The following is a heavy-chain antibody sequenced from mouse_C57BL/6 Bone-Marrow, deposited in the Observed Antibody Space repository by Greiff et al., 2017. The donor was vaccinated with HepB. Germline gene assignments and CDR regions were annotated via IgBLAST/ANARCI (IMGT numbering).Heavy chain of an antibody. D-gene: IGHD2-5*01. CDR3: ARGYSNYGLYYAMDY. CDR2: IYPGDGDT. J-gene: IGHJ4*01. CDR1: GYAFSSSW. V-gene: IGHV1-82*01. Sequence: VKLMESGPELVKPGASVKISCKASGYAFSSSWMNWVKQRPGKGLEWIGRIYPGDGDTNYNGKFKGKATLTADKSSSTAYMQLSSLTSEDSAVYFCARGYSNYGLYYAMDYWGQGTSVTVSS.